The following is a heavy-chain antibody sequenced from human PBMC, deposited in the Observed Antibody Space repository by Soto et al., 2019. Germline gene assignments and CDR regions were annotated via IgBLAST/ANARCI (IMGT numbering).Heavy chain of an antibody. CDR2: TYYRSKWYN. V-gene: IGHV6-1*01. CDR1: GDSVSSNSAA. CDR3: ARGWHSSSLRSGNWFDP. Sequence: HPQTLSLTCAISGDSVSSNSAAWNWIRQSPSRGLEWLGRTYYRSKWYNDYAVSVKSRITINPDTSKNQFSLQLNSVTPEDTAVYYCARGWHSSSLRSGNWFDPWGQGTLVTVSS. D-gene: IGHD6-6*01. J-gene: IGHJ5*02.